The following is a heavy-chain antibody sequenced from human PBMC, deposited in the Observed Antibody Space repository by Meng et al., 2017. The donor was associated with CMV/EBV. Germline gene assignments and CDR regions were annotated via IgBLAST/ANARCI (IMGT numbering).Heavy chain of an antibody. Sequence: QGQQQEWGPGPVKPAAALSSNCPVSGVSSSSYSLSWNRHPDGKVLAWIGRIYTSWGTNYNPSLKSRVTMSVDTSKNQFSLKLSFVTAADTAVYYCSRDSSGWYPHFDYWGQGTLVTVFS. J-gene: IGHJ4*02. CDR3: SRDSSGWYPHFDY. CDR2: IYTSWGT. D-gene: IGHD6-19*01. V-gene: IGHV4-4*07. CDR1: GVSSSSYS.